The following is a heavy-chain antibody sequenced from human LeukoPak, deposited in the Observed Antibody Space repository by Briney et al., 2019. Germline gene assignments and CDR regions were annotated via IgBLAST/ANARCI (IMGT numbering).Heavy chain of an antibody. D-gene: IGHD6-13*01. Sequence: SVKVSCKASGGTFSSYAISWVRQAPGQGLEWMGGIIPIFGTANYAQKFQGRVTITADESTSTAYMELSSLRSEDTAVYYCARGPYSSSWYSGDCYYYYMDVWGKGTTVTVSS. CDR1: GGTFSSYA. J-gene: IGHJ6*03. CDR2: IIPIFGTA. CDR3: ARGPYSSSWYSGDCYYYYMDV. V-gene: IGHV1-69*01.